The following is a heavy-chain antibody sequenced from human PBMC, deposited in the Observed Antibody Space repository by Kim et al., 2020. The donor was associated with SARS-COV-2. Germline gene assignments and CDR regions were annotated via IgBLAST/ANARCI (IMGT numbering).Heavy chain of an antibody. Sequence: GGSLRLSCAASGFTFSSYSMNWVRQAPGKGLEWVSSISSSSSYIYYADSVKGRFTISRDNAKNSLYLQMNSLRAEDTAVYYCARDGVVRGASDAFDIWGQGTMVTVSS. D-gene: IGHD3-10*01. J-gene: IGHJ3*02. CDR3: ARDGVVRGASDAFDI. CDR2: ISSSSSYI. CDR1: GFTFSSYS. V-gene: IGHV3-21*01.